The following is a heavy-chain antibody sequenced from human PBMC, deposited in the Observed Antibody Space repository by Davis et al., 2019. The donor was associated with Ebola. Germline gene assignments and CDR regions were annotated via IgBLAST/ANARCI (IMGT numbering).Heavy chain of an antibody. V-gene: IGHV5-51*01. CDR3: ARHLYSSSWFNWFDP. CDR1: GYSFTSYW. J-gene: IGHJ5*02. Sequence: KVSCKGSGYSFTSYWSGWVRQMPGKGLEWMGFIYPGDSDTRYSPSFQGQVTISADKSISTAYLQWSSLKASDTAMYYCARHLYSSSWFNWFDPWGQGTLVTVSS. CDR2: IYPGDSDT. D-gene: IGHD6-13*01.